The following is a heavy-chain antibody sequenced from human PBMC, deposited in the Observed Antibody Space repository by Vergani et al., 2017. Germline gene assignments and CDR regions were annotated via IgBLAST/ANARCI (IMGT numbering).Heavy chain of an antibody. D-gene: IGHD3-3*01. CDR1: GFTFSSYE. CDR3: ARGFMGDYYYYGMDV. CDR2: ISSSGSTI. Sequence: EVQLVESGGGLVQPGGSLRLSCAASGFTFSSYEMNWVRQAPGKGLEWVSYISSSGSTIYYADSVKGRFTISRDNAKNSLYLQMNSLIAEDTAVYYCARGFMGDYYYYGMDVWGQGTTVTVSS. V-gene: IGHV3-48*03. J-gene: IGHJ6*02.